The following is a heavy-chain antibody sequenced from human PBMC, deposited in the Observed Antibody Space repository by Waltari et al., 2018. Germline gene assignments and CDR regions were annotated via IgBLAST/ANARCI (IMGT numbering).Heavy chain of an antibody. D-gene: IGHD6-19*01. CDR1: GFNFSNYA. V-gene: IGHV3-23*01. J-gene: IGHJ4*02. CDR3: AKDQAEWLVLDGYFDS. Sequence: EVQLLESGGDLEQPGGSLRISCVGSGFNFSNYAMNWVRQAPGKGLEWVSAMSGTGDYTYYADSVKGSFTIYRDNSKNTVFLHMNNLRVEDTAIYFCAKDQAEWLVLDGYFDSWGQGTPVTVSS. CDR2: MSGTGDYT.